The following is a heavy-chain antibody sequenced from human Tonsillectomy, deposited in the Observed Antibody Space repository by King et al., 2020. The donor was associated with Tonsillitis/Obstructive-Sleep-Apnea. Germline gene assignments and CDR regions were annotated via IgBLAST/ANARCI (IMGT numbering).Heavy chain of an antibody. CDR1: GFTFSSYG. CDR2: IWYDGSNK. J-gene: IGHJ4*02. Sequence: QLVQSGGGVVQPGRSLRLSCAASGFTFSSYGMHWVRQAPGKGLEWVAVIWYDGSNKYYADSVKGRFIISRDNSKNTLYLQMNSLRAEDTAVYYCARGGTVDWGDYWGQGTLVTVSS. CDR3: ARGGTVDWGDY. D-gene: IGHD3/OR15-3a*01. V-gene: IGHV3-33*01.